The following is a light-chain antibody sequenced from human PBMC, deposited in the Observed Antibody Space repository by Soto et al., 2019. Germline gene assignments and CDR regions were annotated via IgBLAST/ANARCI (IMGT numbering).Light chain of an antibody. CDR1: QSVSNNY. Sequence: EIVLTQSPGTLSLSPGERATLSCRASQSVSNNYLAWYQQKPGQAPRLLIYGASTRATGIPDRFSGSGSGTDFTLTISRLQPEDCAVYFCQQYSSAPLTFGQGTKVDIK. V-gene: IGKV3-20*01. CDR3: QQYSSAPLT. J-gene: IGKJ1*01. CDR2: GAS.